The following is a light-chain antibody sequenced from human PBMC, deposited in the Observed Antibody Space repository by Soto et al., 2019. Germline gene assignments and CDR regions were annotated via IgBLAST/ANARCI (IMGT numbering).Light chain of an antibody. CDR1: QSVSSSY. J-gene: IGKJ1*01. CDR3: QQYNNWPRT. V-gene: IGKV3-20*01. Sequence: IVLTQSPGTLSLSPGERATLSCRASQSVSSSYLAWYQQKPGQAPRLLMYAASSRAPDFPDRFSGSGSGTEFTLTISSLQSEDFAVYYCQQYNNWPRTFGQGTKVDIK. CDR2: AAS.